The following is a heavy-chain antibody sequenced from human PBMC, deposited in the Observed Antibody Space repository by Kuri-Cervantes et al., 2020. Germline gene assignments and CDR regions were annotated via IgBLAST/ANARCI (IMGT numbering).Heavy chain of an antibody. V-gene: IGHV3-30-3*01. J-gene: IGHJ3*01. CDR3: ARSSGRPIIDAFDV. Sequence: GGSLRLSCGASTVSFSTYAMHWVRQAPGKGLEWVAVISYDGSEQYYTDSVKGRFSISKDISKNTVFLQMNSLRPEDTAVYYCARSSGRPIIDAFDVWGQGTMVTVSS. CDR2: ISYDGSEQ. D-gene: IGHD6-19*01. CDR1: TVSFSTYA.